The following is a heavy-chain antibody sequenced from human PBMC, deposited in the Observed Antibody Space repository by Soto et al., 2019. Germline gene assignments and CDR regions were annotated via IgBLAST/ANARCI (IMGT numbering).Heavy chain of an antibody. CDR1: GFTFSSYA. V-gene: IGHV3-23*01. D-gene: IGHD4-17*01. J-gene: IGHJ1*01. CDR2: ISVSGAST. CDR3: AKDPPHDYGDSLISSEYFQH. Sequence: EVQLLESGGGLVQPGGSLRLSCAASGFTFSSYAMSWVRQAPGKGLKWVSAISVSGASTYYADSVKGRFTISRDNSKNTLYLQMNSLRAEDTAVYYCAKDPPHDYGDSLISSEYFQHWGQGTLVTVSS.